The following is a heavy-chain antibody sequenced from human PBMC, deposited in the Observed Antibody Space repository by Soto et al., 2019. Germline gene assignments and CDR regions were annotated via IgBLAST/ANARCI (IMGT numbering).Heavy chain of an antibody. CDR2: VSSIFGTA. CDR1: GGTFSSYA. D-gene: IGHD6-13*01. CDR3: ARSAAAAAGTFYWFDP. J-gene: IGHJ5*02. V-gene: IGHV1-69*12. Sequence: QVQLVQSGAEVKKPGSSVKVSCKASGGTFSSYAISWVRQAPGQGLEWMGGVSSIFGTANYAQKFQGRVTITADQSTSTADMELSSLRSEDTAVYYCARSAAAAAGTFYWFDPWGQGTLVTVSS.